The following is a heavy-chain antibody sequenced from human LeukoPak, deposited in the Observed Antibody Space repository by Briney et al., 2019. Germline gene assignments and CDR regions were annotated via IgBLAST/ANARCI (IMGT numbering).Heavy chain of an antibody. V-gene: IGHV4-4*07. Sequence: SETLSLTCTVSGGSISSYYWSWIRQPAGKGLEWIGRIYTSGSTNYNPSLKSRVTTSVDTSKTQFSLKLNSVTAADTAVYYCARARDFRDYFDYWGQGTLVTVSS. CDR2: IYTSGST. CDR3: ARARDFRDYFDY. J-gene: IGHJ4*02. CDR1: GGSISSYY. D-gene: IGHD2/OR15-2a*01.